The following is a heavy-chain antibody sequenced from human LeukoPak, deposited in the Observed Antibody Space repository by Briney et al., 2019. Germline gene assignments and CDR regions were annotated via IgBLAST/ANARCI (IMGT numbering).Heavy chain of an antibody. CDR3: ARVGFWSGYYSAGEFDY. Sequence: ASVKVSCKASGYTFTSYGISWVRQAPGQGLEWMGWISAYNGNANYAQKLQGRFTMTTDTSTSTAYMELRSLRSDDTAVYYCARVGFWSGYYSAGEFDYWGQGTLVTVSS. CDR1: GYTFTSYG. V-gene: IGHV1-18*01. CDR2: ISAYNGNA. J-gene: IGHJ4*02. D-gene: IGHD3-3*01.